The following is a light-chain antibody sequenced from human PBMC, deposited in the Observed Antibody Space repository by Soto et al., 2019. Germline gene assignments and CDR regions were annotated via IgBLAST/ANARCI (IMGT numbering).Light chain of an antibody. CDR3: HQRTNWLFS. Sequence: EVVLTQSPATLSLSPGERAPLSCRASQSVGNFLAWYQQKPGQAPRLLMYDASHRATGIPARFSGSGSGTDFTLTISSLEPEDFAVYYCHQRTNWLFSFGPGTKVDIK. CDR1: QSVGNF. V-gene: IGKV3-11*01. CDR2: DAS. J-gene: IGKJ3*01.